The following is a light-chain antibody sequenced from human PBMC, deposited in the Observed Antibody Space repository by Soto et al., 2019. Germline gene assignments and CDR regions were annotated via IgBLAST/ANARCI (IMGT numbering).Light chain of an antibody. CDR1: RSNIGAGYD. J-gene: IGLJ2*01. CDR2: GNS. V-gene: IGLV1-40*01. CDR3: QSYDSSLSGHVV. Sequence: QSALTQPPSVSGAPGQRVTISCTGSRSNIGAGYDVHWYQQLPGTAPKLLIYGNSNRPSGVPDRFSGSKSGTSASLAITGLQAEDEADYYCQSYDSSLSGHVVFGGGTKVTVL.